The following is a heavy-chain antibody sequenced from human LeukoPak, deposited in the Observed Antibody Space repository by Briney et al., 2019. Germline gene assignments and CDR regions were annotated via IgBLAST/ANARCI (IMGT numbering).Heavy chain of an antibody. D-gene: IGHD6-19*01. CDR3: AREGIPVARDAFDI. V-gene: IGHV3-11*01. CDR2: ISSSGSTI. CDR1: GFTFSDYY. J-gene: IGHJ3*02. Sequence: GGSLRFSCAASGFTFSDYYMSWIRQSLGKGLAWGSYISSSGSTIYYADSVKGRFTISRDNAKNSLYLQMNSLRAEDTAVYYCAREGIPVARDAFDIWGQGTMVTVSS.